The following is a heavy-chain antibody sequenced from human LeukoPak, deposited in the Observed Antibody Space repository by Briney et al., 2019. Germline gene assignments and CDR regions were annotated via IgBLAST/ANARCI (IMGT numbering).Heavy chain of an antibody. CDR2: IYYSGNT. D-gene: IGHD2-2*01. J-gene: IGHJ4*02. Sequence: SETLSLTCTVSGGSISSSSYYWGWIRQPPGKGLEWIGSIYYSGNTYYNPSLKSRVTISVDTSKKQFSLKLSSVSAADTAVYYCARYYCSSTSCYHGYWGQGTLVTVSS. V-gene: IGHV4-39*01. CDR3: ARYYCSSTSCYHGY. CDR1: GGSISSSSYY.